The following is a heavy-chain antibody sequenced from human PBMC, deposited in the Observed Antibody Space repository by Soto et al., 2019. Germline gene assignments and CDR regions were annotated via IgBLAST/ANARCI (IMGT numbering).Heavy chain of an antibody. D-gene: IGHD6-13*01. CDR3: AREGVAAAGLIHWFDP. CDR1: GGSISSYY. CDR2: IYYSGST. J-gene: IGHJ5*02. V-gene: IGHV4-59*01. Sequence: SETLSLTCTVSGGSISSYYWSWIRQPPGKGLEWIGYIYYSGSTNYNPSLKSRVTISVDTSKNQFSLKLSSVTAADTAVYYCAREGVAAAGLIHWFDPWGQGTLITVSS.